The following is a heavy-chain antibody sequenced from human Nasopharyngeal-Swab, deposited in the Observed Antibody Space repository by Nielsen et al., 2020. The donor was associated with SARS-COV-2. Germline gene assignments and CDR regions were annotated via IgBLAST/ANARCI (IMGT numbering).Heavy chain of an antibody. CDR1: GFTFSTST. J-gene: IGHJ4*02. Sequence: GEALKISCAASGFTFSTSTMSWVRPAPGKGLEWVSAITGSGDYTSYADSVKGRFTISRDNSKNTLYLQMNSLRAEDTAGYYCAKGAYCGGDCYGYFDYWGQGTLVTVSS. D-gene: IGHD2-21*02. V-gene: IGHV3-23*01. CDR3: AKGAYCGGDCYGYFDY. CDR2: ITGSGDYT.